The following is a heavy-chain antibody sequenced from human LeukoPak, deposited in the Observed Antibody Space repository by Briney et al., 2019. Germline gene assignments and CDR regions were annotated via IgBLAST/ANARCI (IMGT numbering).Heavy chain of an antibody. D-gene: IGHD6-13*01. J-gene: IGHJ3*02. V-gene: IGHV3-9*03. CDR3: AKDSAAAGTGAFDI. Sequence: GGSLRLSCVASGFTFDDYAMHWVRQAPGKGLEGVSGISWNSGSIGYADSVKGRFTISRDNAKNSLYLQMNSLRAEDMALYYCAKDSAAAGTGAFDIWGQGTMVTVSS. CDR2: ISWNSGSI. CDR1: GFTFDDYA.